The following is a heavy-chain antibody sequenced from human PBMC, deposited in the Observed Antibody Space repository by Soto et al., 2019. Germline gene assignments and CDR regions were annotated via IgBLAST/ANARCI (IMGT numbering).Heavy chain of an antibody. CDR3: ARDGGGAARSYFYYYYYMDV. V-gene: IGHV1-46*03. D-gene: IGHD6-6*01. CDR1: GYTFTSYY. CDR2: INPSGGST. J-gene: IGHJ6*03. Sequence: QVQLVQSGAEVKKPGASVKVSCKASGYTFTSYYMHWVRQAPGQGLEWMGIINPSGGSTSYAQKFQGGVTMTRDTSASTVYMERGSLRSEDTAVYYCARDGGGAARSYFYYYYYMDVWGKGTTVTVSS.